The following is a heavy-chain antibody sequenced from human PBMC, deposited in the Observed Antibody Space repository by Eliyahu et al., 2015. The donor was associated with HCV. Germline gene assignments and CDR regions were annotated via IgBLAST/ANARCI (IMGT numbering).Heavy chain of an antibody. CDR1: GGSITTYY. Sequence: QVQLQESGPGLVKPSETLSLTCTVSGGSITTYYWSWIRQPPGTGLEWIGYIHYRGSXNYNPPLKXRVTISLDTSKNQFSLKLXSVTAADTAVYFCASGGGGIAVAGTGGWFDPWGQGTLVTVSS. D-gene: IGHD6-19*01. V-gene: IGHV4-59*01. J-gene: IGHJ5*02. CDR2: IHYRGSX. CDR3: ASGGGGIAVAGTGGWFDP.